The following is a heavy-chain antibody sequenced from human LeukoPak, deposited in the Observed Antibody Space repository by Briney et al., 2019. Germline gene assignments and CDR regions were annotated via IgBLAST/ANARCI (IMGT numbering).Heavy chain of an antibody. CDR1: GYTFTSYG. CDR2: ISGYNGNT. V-gene: IGHV1-18*01. Sequence: ASVKVSCKASGYTFTSYGISWVRQAPGQGLEWMGWISGYNGNTNSAQKLQGRVTMTTDTSTSTAYMELRSLRSDDTAVYYCARVFTISYYMDVWGKGTTVTASS. J-gene: IGHJ6*03. D-gene: IGHD3-3*01. CDR3: ARVFTISYYMDV.